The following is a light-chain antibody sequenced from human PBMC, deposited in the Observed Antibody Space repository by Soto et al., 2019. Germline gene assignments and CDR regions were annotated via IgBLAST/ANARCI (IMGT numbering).Light chain of an antibody. J-gene: IGLJ2*01. Sequence: QYALTQPASVSGSPGQSITISCTGTEVGAHRFVSWYQQVPGTAPKLLIYEVIKRPSGISPRFSGSKAGNTASLTISGLQADDEADYFCSTYTSASTSFGGGTKVTVL. V-gene: IGLV2-14*01. CDR2: EVI. CDR1: EVGAHRF. CDR3: STYTSASTS.